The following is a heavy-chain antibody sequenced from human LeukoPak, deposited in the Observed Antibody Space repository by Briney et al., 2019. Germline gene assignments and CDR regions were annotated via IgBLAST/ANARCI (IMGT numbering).Heavy chain of an antibody. CDR3: ARSLGTTVVTPPDY. Sequence: GGSLRLSCAASGFTVSSNYMSWVRQAPGKGLEWVSVIYSGGSTYYADSVRGRFTISRDNSKNTLYLQMNSLRAEDTAVYYCARSLGTTVVTPPDYWGQGTLVTVSS. CDR1: GFTVSSNY. D-gene: IGHD4-23*01. CDR2: IYSGGST. J-gene: IGHJ4*02. V-gene: IGHV3-53*01.